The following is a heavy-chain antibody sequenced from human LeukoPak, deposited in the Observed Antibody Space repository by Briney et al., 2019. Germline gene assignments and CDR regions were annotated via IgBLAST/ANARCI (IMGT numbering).Heavy chain of an antibody. J-gene: IGHJ4*02. Sequence: ASVKVFCKASGYTFTSYGISWVRQAPGQGLEWMGWISAYNGNTNYAQKLQGRVTMTTDTSTSTAYMELRSLRSDDTAVYYCARDGAVGDPNEQTFDYWGQGTLVTVSS. CDR3: ARDGAVGDPNEQTFDY. CDR2: ISAYNGNT. V-gene: IGHV1-18*01. CDR1: GYTFTSYG. D-gene: IGHD3-16*01.